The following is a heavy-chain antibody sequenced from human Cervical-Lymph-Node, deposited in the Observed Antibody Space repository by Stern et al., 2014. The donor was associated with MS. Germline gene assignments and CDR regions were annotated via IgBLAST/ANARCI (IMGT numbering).Heavy chain of an antibody. V-gene: IGHV4-39*01. CDR3: ARHASRDTIFGVVYFDY. D-gene: IGHD3-3*01. Sequence: QVQLQESGPGLVKPSETLSLTCTVSGGSISSSSYYWGWIRQPPGKGLEWIGSIYYSGSTYYNPSLKSRVTISVDTSKNQFSLKLGSVTAADTAVYYCARHASRDTIFGVVYFDYWGQGTLVTVSS. CDR1: GGSISSSSYY. CDR2: IYYSGST. J-gene: IGHJ4*02.